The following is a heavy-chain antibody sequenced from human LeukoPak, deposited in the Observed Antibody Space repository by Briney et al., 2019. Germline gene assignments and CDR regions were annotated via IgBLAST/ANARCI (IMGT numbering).Heavy chain of an antibody. CDR3: ARVAATPQPTYGMDV. CDR2: ISSSSSTI. Sequence: PGGSLRLSCAASGFTFSSYSMNWVRQAPGKGLEWVSYISSSSSTIYYADSVKGRFTISRDNAKNSLYLQMNSLRAEDTAVYYCARVAATPQPTYGMDVWGQGTTVTVSS. CDR1: GFTFSSYS. D-gene: IGHD2-15*01. J-gene: IGHJ6*02. V-gene: IGHV3-48*01.